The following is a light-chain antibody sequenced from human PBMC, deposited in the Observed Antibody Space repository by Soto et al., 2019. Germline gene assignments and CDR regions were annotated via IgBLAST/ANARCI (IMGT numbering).Light chain of an antibody. CDR1: QSVSSSY. V-gene: IGKV3-20*01. J-gene: IGKJ4*01. CDR3: QHYRTS. Sequence: EIVLTQSPGTLSLSPGERATLSCRASQSVSSSYLASYQQKPGQAPRQLIYGASSRATGIPDRFSGSGSGTDLTLTITRLEPEDFAVYYCQHYRTSFGGGTRVEIK. CDR2: GAS.